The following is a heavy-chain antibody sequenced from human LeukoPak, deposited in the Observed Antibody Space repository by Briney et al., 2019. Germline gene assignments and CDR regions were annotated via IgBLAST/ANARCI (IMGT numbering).Heavy chain of an antibody. CDR3: ARHRRYSRVFDY. D-gene: IGHD2-21*01. CDR2: INHSGST. Sequence: SETLSLTCAVYGGSFSGYYWSWIRQPPGKGLEWIGEINHSGSTNYNPSLKSRVIISVDTSKNQFSLKLSSVTAADTAVYYCARHRRYSRVFDYWGQGTLVTVSS. V-gene: IGHV4-34*01. J-gene: IGHJ4*02. CDR1: GGSFSGYY.